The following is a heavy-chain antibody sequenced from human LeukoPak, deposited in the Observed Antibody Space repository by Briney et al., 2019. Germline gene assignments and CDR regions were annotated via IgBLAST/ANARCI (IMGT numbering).Heavy chain of an antibody. D-gene: IGHD3-10*01. Sequence: ASVKVSCKASGYTFTSYDINWVRQATGQGLEWMGWMNPNSGNTGYAQKFQGRVTMTRNTSISTAYMELSSLRFEDTAVYYCARGIRMVRGVIAYWGQGTLVTVSS. CDR1: GYTFTSYD. J-gene: IGHJ4*02. CDR2: MNPNSGNT. V-gene: IGHV1-8*01. CDR3: ARGIRMVRGVIAY.